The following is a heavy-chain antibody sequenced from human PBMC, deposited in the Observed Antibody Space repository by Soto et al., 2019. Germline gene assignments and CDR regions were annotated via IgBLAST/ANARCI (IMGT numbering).Heavy chain of an antibody. J-gene: IGHJ5*02. Sequence: XASLSLTCAVSGYSISSGYYWGWLRQPPGKGLEWIGSIYHVGSTYYNPSLNSRVTLSIDMTNNHVSLILNSVTAADTAVYYCARVGPWAPYYYDSSPYTFENWFDPRGPGTLVTVSS. D-gene: IGHD3-22*01. CDR3: ARVGPWAPYYYDSSPYTFENWFDP. V-gene: IGHV4-38-2*01. CDR2: IYHVGST. CDR1: GYSISSGYY.